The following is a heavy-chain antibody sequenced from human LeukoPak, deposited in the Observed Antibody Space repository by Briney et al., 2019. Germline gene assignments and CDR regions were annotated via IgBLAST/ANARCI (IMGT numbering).Heavy chain of an antibody. CDR1: GGSISSSSYY. Sequence: SEPLSLTCTVSGGSISSSSYYWGWIRQPPGKGLEWIGSIYYSGSTYYNPSLKSRVTISVHTSKNQFSLKLSSVTAADTAVYYCARPMVRGVKSDAFDIWGQETMVTVSS. CDR2: IYYSGST. J-gene: IGHJ3*02. CDR3: ARPMVRGVKSDAFDI. D-gene: IGHD3-10*01. V-gene: IGHV4-39*01.